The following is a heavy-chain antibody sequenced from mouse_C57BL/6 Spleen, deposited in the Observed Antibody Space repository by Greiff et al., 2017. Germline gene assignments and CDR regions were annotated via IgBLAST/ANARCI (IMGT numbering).Heavy chain of an antibody. CDR2: ISSGGSYT. CDR3: ASLLGYAMDY. V-gene: IGHV5-6*01. D-gene: IGHD1-1*01. CDR1: GFTFSSYG. Sequence: EVKLVESGGDLVKPGGSLKLSCAASGFTFSSYGMSWVRQTPDKRLEWVATISSGGSYTYYPDSVKGRFTISRDNAKNTLYLQMSSLKSEDTAMYYCASLLGYAMDYWGQGTSVTVSS. J-gene: IGHJ4*01.